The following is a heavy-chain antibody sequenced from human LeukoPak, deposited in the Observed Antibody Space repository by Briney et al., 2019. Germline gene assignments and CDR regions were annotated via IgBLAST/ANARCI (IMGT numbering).Heavy chain of an antibody. D-gene: IGHD6-6*01. CDR3: ARGSGAARPNFDY. CDR1: GGSISSGSYY. CDR2: IYYSGTT. V-gene: IGHV4-61*01. J-gene: IGHJ4*02. Sequence: SQTLSLTCTVSGGSISSGSYYWSWIRQPPGKGLEWIAYIYYSGTTNYNPSVKSRVTISVDTSKNQFSLKLTSVTAADTAVYYCARGSGAARPNFDYWGQGTLVTVSS.